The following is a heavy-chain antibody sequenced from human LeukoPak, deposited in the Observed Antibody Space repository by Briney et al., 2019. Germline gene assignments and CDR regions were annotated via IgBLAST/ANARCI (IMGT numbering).Heavy chain of an antibody. D-gene: IGHD3-10*01. CDR2: INPSGGST. V-gene: IGHV1-46*01. CDR3: ARGSLPAILWFGELGLNWFDP. CDR1: GYTFTSYY. Sequence: EASVKVSCKASGYTFTSYYMHWVRQAPGQGLEWMGIINPSGGSTSYAQKFQGRVTMTRDTSTSTVYMELSSLRSEDTAVYYCARGSLPAILWFGELGLNWFDPWGQGTLVTVSS. J-gene: IGHJ5*02.